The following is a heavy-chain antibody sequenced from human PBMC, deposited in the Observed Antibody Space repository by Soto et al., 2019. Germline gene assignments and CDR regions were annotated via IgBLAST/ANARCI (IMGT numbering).Heavy chain of an antibody. J-gene: IGHJ2*01. V-gene: IGHV4-30-2*01. CDR3: ASTDGYKIDCYFDL. Sequence: QLQLQESGSGLVKPSQTLSLTCAVSGVSISSGGYSWSWIRQPPGKGLEWLGYIYQSGSTYYTPSLKSRVTISVDRSKNQFSLKLSSVTAADTAVSYCASTDGYKIDCYFDLWVRGTLVTVSS. D-gene: IGHD5-12*01. CDR1: GVSISSGGYS. CDR2: IYQSGST.